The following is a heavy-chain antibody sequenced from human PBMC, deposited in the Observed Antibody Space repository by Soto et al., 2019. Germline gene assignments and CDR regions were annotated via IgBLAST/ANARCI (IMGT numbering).Heavy chain of an antibody. Sequence: SETLSLTCTVSGGSISIYYWSLIRQPPGKGLEWIGYIYYSGSTNYNPSLKSRVTISVDTSKNQFSLKLSSVTAADTAVYYCAREGKYYDFWSGPARSKAQFDYWGKGTMVTVSS. CDR2: IYYSGST. CDR1: GGSISIYY. CDR3: AREGKYYDFWSGPARSKAQFDY. D-gene: IGHD3-3*01. V-gene: IGHV4-59*01. J-gene: IGHJ4*02.